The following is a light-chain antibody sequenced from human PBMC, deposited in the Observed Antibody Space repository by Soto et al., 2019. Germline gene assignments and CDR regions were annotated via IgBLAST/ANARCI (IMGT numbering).Light chain of an antibody. Sequence: EIVLTQSPGTLSLSPGERATLSCRASQSVRSNFLAWYQQKPGQAPRLLIYGASSRATDIPDRFSGSGSGTDLPLTISRLEPEDFAVVYCQQYGSTPPITFGPRTRLEIK. CDR1: QSVRSNF. V-gene: IGKV3-20*01. J-gene: IGKJ5*01. CDR2: GAS. CDR3: QQYGSTPPIT.